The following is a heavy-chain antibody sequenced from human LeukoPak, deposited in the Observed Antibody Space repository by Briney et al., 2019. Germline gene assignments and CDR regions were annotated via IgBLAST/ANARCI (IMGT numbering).Heavy chain of an antibody. Sequence: GGSLRLSCAASGLSVSNNHMNWVRQAPGKGLEWVSVIHSADTTYYADSVKGRFTISRDNAKISLYLQMNSRTAWDTAAYNCARHGSEQWLRKRFDPWGQGTLVTVSS. J-gene: IGHJ5*02. CDR2: IHSADTT. CDR3: ARHGSEQWLRKRFDP. V-gene: IGHV3-53*01. CDR1: GLSVSNNH. D-gene: IGHD6-19*01.